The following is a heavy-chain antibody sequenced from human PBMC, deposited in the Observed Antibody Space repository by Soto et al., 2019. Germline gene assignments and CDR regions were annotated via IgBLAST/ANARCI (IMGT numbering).Heavy chain of an antibody. D-gene: IGHD1-1*01. CDR1: GGSFSGYY. CDR2: INHSGST. J-gene: IGHJ4*02. CDR3: ARGLDDEHYFDY. Sequence: PSETLSLTCAVYGGSFSGYYWSWIRQPPGKGLEWIGEINHSGSTNYNPSLKSRVTISVDTSKNQFSLKLSSVTAAETAVYYCARGLDDEHYFDYWGQGTLVTVSS. V-gene: IGHV4-34*01.